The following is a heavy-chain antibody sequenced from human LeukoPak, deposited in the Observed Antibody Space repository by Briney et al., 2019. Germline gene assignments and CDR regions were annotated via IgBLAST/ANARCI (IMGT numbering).Heavy chain of an antibody. Sequence: GAPVKVSCKASGYTFTSYYMHWVRQAPGQGLEWMGIINPSGGSTSYAQKFQGRVTMTRDMSTSTVYMELSSLRSEDTAVYYCARVVGSSWCFDYWGQGTLVTVSS. D-gene: IGHD6-13*01. J-gene: IGHJ4*02. CDR2: INPSGGST. CDR1: GYTFTSYY. V-gene: IGHV1-46*01. CDR3: ARVVGSSWCFDY.